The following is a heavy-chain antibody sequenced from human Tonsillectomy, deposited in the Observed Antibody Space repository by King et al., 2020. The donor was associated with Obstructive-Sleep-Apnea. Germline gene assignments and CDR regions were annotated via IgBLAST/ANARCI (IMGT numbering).Heavy chain of an antibody. CDR2: IYPGDSDT. CDR1: GYSFTSYW. J-gene: IGHJ4*02. V-gene: IGHV5-51*01. CDR3: ASPNWDCSGGSCYWGLGFDY. D-gene: IGHD2-15*01. Sequence: VQLVQSGAEVKKPGESLKISCKGSGYSFTSYWIGWVRQMPGKGLEWMGIIYPGDSDTRYSPSFQGQVTISADKSISTAYLQWSSLKASDTAMYYCASPNWDCSGGSCYWGLGFDYWGQGTLVTVSS.